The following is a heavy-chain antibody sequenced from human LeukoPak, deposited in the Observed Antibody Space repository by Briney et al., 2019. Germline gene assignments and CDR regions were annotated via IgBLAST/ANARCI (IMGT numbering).Heavy chain of an antibody. CDR3: ARVVVAYCGGDCYSGTFDY. J-gene: IGHJ4*02. D-gene: IGHD2-21*02. Sequence: SETLSLTCTVSGGSISGYYWSWIRQPPGKGLEWIGYIYYSGSTNYDPSLKSRVTISVDTSKNQFSLRLSSVTAADTAVYYCARVVVAYCGGDCYSGTFDYWGQGTLVTVSS. CDR2: IYYSGST. V-gene: IGHV4-59*01. CDR1: GGSISGYY.